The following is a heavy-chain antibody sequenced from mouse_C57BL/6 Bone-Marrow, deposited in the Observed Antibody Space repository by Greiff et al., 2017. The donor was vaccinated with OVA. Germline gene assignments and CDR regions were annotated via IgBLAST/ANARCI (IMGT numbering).Heavy chain of an antibody. CDR3: ERSAGDY. CDR1: GYTFTSYV. Sequence: VQLKQSGPELVKPGASVKLSCKASGYTFTSYVINWVKQRPGQGLEWIGWIYPRGGSTKYNEKFKGKATLTVDTSSSTAYMELHSLTSEDSAVCVSERSAGDYWGQGTSVTVSS. V-gene: IGHV1-85*01. CDR2: IYPRGGST. J-gene: IGHJ4*01.